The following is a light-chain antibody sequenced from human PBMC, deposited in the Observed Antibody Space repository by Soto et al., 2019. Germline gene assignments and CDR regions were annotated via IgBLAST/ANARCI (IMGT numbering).Light chain of an antibody. V-gene: IGLV1-40*01. CDR2: YNT. CDR3: QSYDSSLSGVV. J-gene: IGLJ3*02. Sequence: QSVLTQPPSMSGAPGQRVTISCTGSSSNIGAGYDVYWYQHLPGTAPRLLIYYNTNRPSGVPDRFSGSKSGTSASLAITGLQAEDEADYYCQSYDSSLSGVVFGGGTKLTVL. CDR1: SSNIGAGYD.